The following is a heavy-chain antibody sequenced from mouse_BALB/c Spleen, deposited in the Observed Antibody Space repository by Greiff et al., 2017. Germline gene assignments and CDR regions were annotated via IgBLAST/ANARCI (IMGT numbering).Heavy chain of an antibody. D-gene: IGHD2-14*01. CDR1: GFTFSSFG. V-gene: IGHV5-17*02. Sequence: EVHLVESGGGLVQPGGSRKLSCAASGFTFSSFGMHWVRQAPEKGLEWVAYISSGSSTIYYADTVKGRFTISRDNPKNTLFLQMTSLRSEDTAMYYCAAPYRYDPWFAYWGQGTLVTVSA. J-gene: IGHJ3*01. CDR3: AAPYRYDPWFAY. CDR2: ISSGSSTI.